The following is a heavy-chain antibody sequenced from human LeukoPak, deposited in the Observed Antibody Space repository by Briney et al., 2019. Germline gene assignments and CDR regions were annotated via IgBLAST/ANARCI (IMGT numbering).Heavy chain of an antibody. CDR1: GGSFSGYY. Sequence: PSETLSLTCAVYGGSFSGYYWSWIRQPPGKGLEWIGEINHSGSTNYNPSLKSRVTILVDTSKNQFSLKLSSVTAADTAVYYCARSPDCSTSSDYWGQGTLVTVSS. CDR2: INHSGST. V-gene: IGHV4-34*01. D-gene: IGHD2-2*01. CDR3: ARSPDCSTSSDY. J-gene: IGHJ4*02.